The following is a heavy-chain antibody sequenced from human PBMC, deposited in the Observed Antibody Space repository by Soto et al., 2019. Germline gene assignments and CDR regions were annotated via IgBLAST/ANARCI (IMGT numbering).Heavy chain of an antibody. CDR3: ARRVLDGYNSGAFDI. V-gene: IGHV5-51*01. CDR2: IYPGDSDT. D-gene: IGHD5-12*01. J-gene: IGHJ3*02. CDR1: GYSFTSYW. Sequence: GESLKISCKGSGYSFTSYWIGWVRQMPGKGLEWMGIIYPGDSDTRYSPSFQGQVTISADKSISTAYLQWSSLKASDTAMYYCARRVLDGYNSGAFDIWGQGKMVTVSS.